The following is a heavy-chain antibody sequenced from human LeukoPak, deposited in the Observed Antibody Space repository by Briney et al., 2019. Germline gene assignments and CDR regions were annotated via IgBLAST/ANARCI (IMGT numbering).Heavy chain of an antibody. J-gene: IGHJ4*02. CDR2: IKQDGSEK. CDR1: GFTFSDYW. CDR3: VRKMITGSGWPFDN. D-gene: IGHD6-19*01. Sequence: GGSLRLSCAASGFTFSDYWMTWVRPAPGKGLEWVANIKQDGSEKYYVDSVMGRFTISRDNAENSLYLQMNTLRAEDTAVYHCVRKMITGSGWPFDNWGQGTLVTVSS. V-gene: IGHV3-7*01.